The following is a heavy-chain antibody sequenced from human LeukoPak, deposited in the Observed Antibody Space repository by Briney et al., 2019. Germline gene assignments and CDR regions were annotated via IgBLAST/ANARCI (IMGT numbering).Heavy chain of an antibody. J-gene: IGHJ4*02. CDR1: GFTFSSYG. Sequence: GGSLRLSCAASGFTFSSYGMHWVRQAPGKGLEWVAFIRYDGSNKYYADSVKGRFTISRNNSKNTLYLQMNSLRAEDTAVYYCAKDRFQWLVPPAPDYWGQGTLVTVSS. V-gene: IGHV3-30*02. CDR3: AKDRFQWLVPPAPDY. D-gene: IGHD6-19*01. CDR2: IRYDGSNK.